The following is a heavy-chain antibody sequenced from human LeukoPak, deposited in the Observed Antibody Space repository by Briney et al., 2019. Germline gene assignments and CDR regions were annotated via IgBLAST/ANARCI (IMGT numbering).Heavy chain of an antibody. CDR3: ARGGAYDYGVLDA. V-gene: IGHV3-23*01. D-gene: IGHD4/OR15-4a*01. CDR2: ISDTGKTP. Sequence: GESLRLSCEASGFAFSNHAMTWVRQAPGEGLQWVSTISDTGKTPFYRDSVRGRFTISRDISNNTLYLQMDGLRADDTAVYYCARGGAYDYGVLDAWGQGTLVTVSS. J-gene: IGHJ5*02. CDR1: GFAFSNHA.